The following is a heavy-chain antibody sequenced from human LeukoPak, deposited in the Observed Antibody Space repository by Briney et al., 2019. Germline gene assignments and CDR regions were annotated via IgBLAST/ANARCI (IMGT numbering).Heavy chain of an antibody. Sequence: SGPALVKPTQTLTLTCTFSGFSLNTRQMCVVWIRQSPGKALEWLARIDWDDEMFYSKSLRTRLSISKDTSKNQVVLTVNNMYPVDTGIYYCVRMTPDSPSFDFWGQGILVTVSS. CDR1: GFSLNTRQMC. D-gene: IGHD1-14*01. J-gene: IGHJ4*02. CDR3: VRMTPDSPSFDF. V-gene: IGHV2-70*17. CDR2: IDWDDEM.